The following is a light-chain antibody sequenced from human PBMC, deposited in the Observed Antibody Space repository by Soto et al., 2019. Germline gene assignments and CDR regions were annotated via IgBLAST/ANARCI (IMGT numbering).Light chain of an antibody. V-gene: IGKV3-20*01. CDR2: GAS. J-gene: IGKJ4*01. CDR3: QQYGSSPPLT. Sequence: EIVLTQSPGTLSLSPGERATLSCRASQSVSSSYLAWYQQKPGQAPRLLIYGASSRATGIPDRFSGSGSGTDCTLTISRLEPADFAVYYCQQYGSSPPLTFGGGTKVESK. CDR1: QSVSSSY.